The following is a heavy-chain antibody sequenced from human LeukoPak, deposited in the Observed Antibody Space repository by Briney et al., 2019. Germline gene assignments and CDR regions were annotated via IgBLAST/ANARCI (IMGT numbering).Heavy chain of an antibody. D-gene: IGHD2-2*01. Sequence: SETLSLTCTVSGGSISSYYWSWIRQPAGKGLEWIGRIYTSGSTNYNPSLKSRVIMSVDTSKNQFSLKLSSVTAADTAVYYCARAVVPAADNWFDPWGQGTLVTVSS. CDR3: ARAVVPAADNWFDP. CDR1: GGSISSYY. CDR2: IYTSGST. J-gene: IGHJ5*02. V-gene: IGHV4-4*07.